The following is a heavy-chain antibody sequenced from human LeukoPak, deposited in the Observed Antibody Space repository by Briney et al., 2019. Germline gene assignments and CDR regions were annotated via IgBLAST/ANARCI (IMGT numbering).Heavy chain of an antibody. V-gene: IGHV3-21*01. CDR1: GFTFSDYS. Sequence: GGSLRLSCAASGFTFSDYSMNWVRQAPGKGLEWVSSISSSTRYIHYADSVKGRFTISRDNAKNSLYLQMNSLRAEDTAVYYCARGILTGYYRRGNWFDPWGQGTLVTVSS. CDR3: ARGILTGYYRRGNWFDP. CDR2: ISSSTRYI. J-gene: IGHJ5*02. D-gene: IGHD3-9*01.